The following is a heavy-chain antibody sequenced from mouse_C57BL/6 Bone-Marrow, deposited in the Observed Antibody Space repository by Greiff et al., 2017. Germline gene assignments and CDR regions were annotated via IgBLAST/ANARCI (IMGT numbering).Heavy chain of an antibody. Sequence: QVQLQQSGAELVRPGTSVKVSCKASGYAFTNYLIEWVKQRPGQGLEWIGVINPGSGGTNYNEKFKGKATLTADKSSSTAYMQLSSLTSEDSAVYFCGGGFAYWGRGTLVTVSA. V-gene: IGHV1-54*01. CDR3: GGGFAY. CDR1: GYAFTNYL. CDR2: INPGSGGT. J-gene: IGHJ3*01.